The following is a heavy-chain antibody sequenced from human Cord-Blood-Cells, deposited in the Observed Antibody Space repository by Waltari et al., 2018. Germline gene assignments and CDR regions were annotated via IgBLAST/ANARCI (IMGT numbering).Heavy chain of an antibody. D-gene: IGHD1-1*01. CDR1: GGSFSGYY. Sequence: QVQLQQWGAGLLKPSATLSLTRAVYGGSFSGYYWSWIRQPPGKGLEWIGEINHSGSTNYNPSLKSRVTISVDTSKNQFSLKLSSVTAADTAVYYCARRSRGNGLDYWGQGTLVTVSS. J-gene: IGHJ4*02. CDR2: INHSGST. V-gene: IGHV4-34*01. CDR3: ARRSRGNGLDY.